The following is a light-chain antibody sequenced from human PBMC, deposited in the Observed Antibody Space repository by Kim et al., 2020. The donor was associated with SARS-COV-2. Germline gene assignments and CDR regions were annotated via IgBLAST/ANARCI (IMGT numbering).Light chain of an antibody. CDR1: SSDVSGFNY. CDR2: DVS. J-gene: IGLJ3*02. CDR3: SSYTSSSTLV. Sequence: GQSITNSSTGTSSDVSGFNYVSWYQQHPGKAPTLMIYDVSNRPSGVSNRFSCSKSGNTASLTISELQAKDEADYYCSSYTSSSTLVFGGGTQLTVL. V-gene: IGLV2-14*03.